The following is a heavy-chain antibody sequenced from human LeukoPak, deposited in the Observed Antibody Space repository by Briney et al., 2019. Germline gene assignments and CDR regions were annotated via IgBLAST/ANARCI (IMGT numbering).Heavy chain of an antibody. V-gene: IGHV3-21*01. CDR1: GFTFSSYS. J-gene: IGHJ4*02. CDR3: ARGHSLSEWEPQY. Sequence: GGSLRLSCAASGFTFSSYSMNWVRQAPGKGLEWVSSISSSSSYIYYADSVKGRFTISRDNAKNSLYLQMNSLRAEDTAVYYCARGHSLSEWEPQYWGQGTLVTVSS. CDR2: ISSSSSYI. D-gene: IGHD1-26*01.